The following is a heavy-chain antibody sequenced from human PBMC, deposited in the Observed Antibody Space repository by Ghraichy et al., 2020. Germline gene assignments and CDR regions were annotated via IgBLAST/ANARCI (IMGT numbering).Heavy chain of an antibody. J-gene: IGHJ4*02. CDR3: ARSVTDYERGGDY. D-gene: IGHD3-16*01. CDR1: GYNFNNYW. Sequence: GESLNISCKGSGYNFNNYWIAWVRQMPGKGLDWMGIIYPGDSDTRYSPSFQGQVTISADKSISTAYLQWSSLKASDTAMYYCARSVTDYERGGDYWGQGTLVTVSS. CDR2: IYPGDSDT. V-gene: IGHV5-51*01.